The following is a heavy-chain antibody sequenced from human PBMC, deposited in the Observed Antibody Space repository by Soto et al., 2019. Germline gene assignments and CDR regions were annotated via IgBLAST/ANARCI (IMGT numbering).Heavy chain of an antibody. Sequence: QVQLVQSGAEVKKPGSSVKVSCKASGGTFSSYAISWVRQAPGQGLEWMGGIIPIFGTANYAQKFQGRVTITADEATSTAYMGLSSLRSEATAVYYCARDCGGDCYSSFDYWGQGTLVTVSS. D-gene: IGHD2-21*02. V-gene: IGHV1-69*12. CDR2: IIPIFGTA. CDR1: GGTFSSYA. CDR3: ARDCGGDCYSSFDY. J-gene: IGHJ4*02.